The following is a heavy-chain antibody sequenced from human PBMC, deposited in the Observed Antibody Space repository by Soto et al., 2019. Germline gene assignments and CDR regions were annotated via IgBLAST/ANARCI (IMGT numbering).Heavy chain of an antibody. D-gene: IGHD1-26*01. V-gene: IGHV3-73*01. CDR1: GFSFSVSS. Sequence: DVQLVESGGGLVQPWGSVRLSCAASGFSFSVSSMHWVRHASGKGLEWLGRIRSKTYNYATTYSESVKDRFIISRDDSQDTMFLQMSSLRTEDTAMYYCASAGAGFGHWGQGTRVTVSS. J-gene: IGHJ4*02. CDR2: IRSKTYNYAT. CDR3: ASAGAGFGH.